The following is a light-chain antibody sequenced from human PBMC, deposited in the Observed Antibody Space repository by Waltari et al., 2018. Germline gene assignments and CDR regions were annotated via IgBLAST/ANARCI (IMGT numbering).Light chain of an antibody. Sequence: DIQMTQSPSTLSASVGDRVTITCRASQSSSTWLAWYQHKPGNAPKLLIYEASNLQSEVPSRFSGSGSGTEFALTISSLQPDDFATYYCQHYSNYPRTFGQGTKVEIK. J-gene: IGKJ1*01. CDR1: QSSSTW. CDR2: EAS. CDR3: QHYSNYPRT. V-gene: IGKV1-5*03.